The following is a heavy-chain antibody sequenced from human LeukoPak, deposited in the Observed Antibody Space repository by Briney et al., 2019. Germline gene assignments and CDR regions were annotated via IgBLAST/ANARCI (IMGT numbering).Heavy chain of an antibody. D-gene: IGHD5-12*01. CDR1: GGSISSYY. Sequence: SETLSLTCTVSGGSISSYYWSWIRQPLGKGLEWIGYIYTSGSTNYNPSLKSRVTISVDTSKNQFSLKLSSVTAADTAVYYCARTPIVATIPNYFDYWGQGTLVTVSS. CDR3: ARTPIVATIPNYFDY. J-gene: IGHJ4*02. V-gene: IGHV4-4*09. CDR2: IYTSGST.